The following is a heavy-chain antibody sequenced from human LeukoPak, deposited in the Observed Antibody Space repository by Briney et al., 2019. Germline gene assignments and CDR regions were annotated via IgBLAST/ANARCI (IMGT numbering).Heavy chain of an antibody. CDR3: ARLKTYYYDSSGYYSSSWAFDI. J-gene: IGHJ3*02. Sequence: PGGSLRLSCAASGFTFSSYSMNWVRQAPGKGLEWVSSISSSSSYIYYADSVKGRFTISRDNAKNSLYLQMNSLRAEDTAVYYCARLKTYYYDSSGYYSSSWAFDIWGQGTMVTVSS. V-gene: IGHV3-21*01. D-gene: IGHD3-22*01. CDR1: GFTFSSYS. CDR2: ISSSSSYI.